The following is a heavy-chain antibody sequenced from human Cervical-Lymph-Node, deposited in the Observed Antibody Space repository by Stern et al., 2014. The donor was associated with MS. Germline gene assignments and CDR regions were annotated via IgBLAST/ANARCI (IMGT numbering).Heavy chain of an antibody. V-gene: IGHV2-70*01. Sequence: QITLKESGPALVKPTQTLTLTCAFSGVSLDITGMGVSWIRQPPGKALEWLALIDWDDDKYYSTSLKTRLTVSKDTSKNQVVLTMTNVDPVDTATYYCARTLAATGTAYFYAMDVWGQGTTVTVSS. D-gene: IGHD6-13*01. CDR3: ARTLAATGTAYFYAMDV. CDR1: GVSLDITGMG. J-gene: IGHJ6*02. CDR2: IDWDDDK.